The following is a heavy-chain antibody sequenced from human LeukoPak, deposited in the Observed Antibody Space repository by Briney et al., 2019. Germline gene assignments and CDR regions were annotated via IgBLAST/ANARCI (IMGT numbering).Heavy chain of an antibody. V-gene: IGHV3-49*04. CDR2: IRSKAYGGTT. J-gene: IGHJ4*02. Sequence: GGSLRLSCTASGFTFGDYAMSWVRQAPGKGLEWVGFIRSKAYGGTTEYAASVKGRFTISRDDSKSIAYLQMNSLKTEDTAVYYCTRDLLNYYDSSGYYYNWGQGTLVTVSS. D-gene: IGHD3-22*01. CDR3: TRDLLNYYDSSGYYYN. CDR1: GFTFGDYA.